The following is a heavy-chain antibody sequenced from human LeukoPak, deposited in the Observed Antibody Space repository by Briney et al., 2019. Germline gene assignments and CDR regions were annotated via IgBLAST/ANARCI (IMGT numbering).Heavy chain of an antibody. V-gene: IGHV3-23*01. CDR3: AKHSSSWHYFDY. CDR1: GFTFSTYG. J-gene: IGHJ4*02. Sequence: GGSLRLSCAASGFTFSTYGMTWVRQAPGKGLEWVPAISGSGGGTYFADSVKGRFTISRDNSKNTLYLQMNSLRAEDTAVYYCAKHSSSWHYFDYWGQGTLVTVSS. CDR2: ISGSGGGT. D-gene: IGHD6-13*01.